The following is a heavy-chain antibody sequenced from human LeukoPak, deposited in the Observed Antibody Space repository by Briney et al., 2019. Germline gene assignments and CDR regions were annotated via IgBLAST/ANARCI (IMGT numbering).Heavy chain of an antibody. V-gene: IGHV3-30-3*01. CDR3: ARAGDDGDYAFY. J-gene: IGHJ4*02. Sequence: GRSLRLSCAASGFTFSSYAMHWVRQAPGKGLEWVAVMSYDGSKKYYADSVKGRFTVSRDNSKNTLYLQMNSLRAEDTAVYYRARAGDDGDYAFYWGQGTLVTVSS. CDR1: GFTFSSYA. CDR2: MSYDGSKK. D-gene: IGHD4-17*01.